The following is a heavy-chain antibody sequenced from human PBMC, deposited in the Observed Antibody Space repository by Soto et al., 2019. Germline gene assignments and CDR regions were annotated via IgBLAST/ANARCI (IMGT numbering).Heavy chain of an antibody. CDR3: ASRINSYGAYEF. CDR1: GYTLTELS. V-gene: IGHV1-24*01. Sequence: GASVKVSCKVSGYTLTELSMHWVRQAPGKGLEWMGGFDPEDGETIYAQKFQGRVTMTEDTSTDTAYMELSSLRVEDTAVYYCASRINSYGAYEFWGQGTLVTVSS. D-gene: IGHD4-17*01. J-gene: IGHJ4*02. CDR2: FDPEDGET.